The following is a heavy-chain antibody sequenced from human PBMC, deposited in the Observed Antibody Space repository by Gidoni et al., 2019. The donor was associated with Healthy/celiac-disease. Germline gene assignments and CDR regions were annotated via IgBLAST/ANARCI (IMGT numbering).Heavy chain of an antibody. CDR2: ISWNSGSI. CDR1: GFTFDAYA. J-gene: IGHJ4*02. Sequence: EVQLVESGGGLVQPGRSLRLSCAASGFTFDAYAMHWVRQAPGKGLEWVSGISWNSGSIGYADSVKGRFTISRDNAKNSLYLQMNSLRAEDTALYYCAKDIGVEVGATSVDYWGQGTLVTVSS. CDR3: AKDIGVEVGATSVDY. D-gene: IGHD1-26*01. V-gene: IGHV3-9*01.